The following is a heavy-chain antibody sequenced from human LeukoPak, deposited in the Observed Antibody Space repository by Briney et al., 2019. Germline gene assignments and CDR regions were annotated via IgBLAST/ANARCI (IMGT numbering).Heavy chain of an antibody. CDR3: VKDNPLDY. CDR2: IRYDGNIK. Sequence: GGSLRLSCGASGFTFSNYGMLWVRQSPGKGLEWVAFIRYDGNIKLYADSMKGRFTISRDNSKNTLYLHINSLRAEDTALYYCVKDNPLDYWGQGTLVIVSS. J-gene: IGHJ4*02. CDR1: GFTFSNYG. V-gene: IGHV3-30*02.